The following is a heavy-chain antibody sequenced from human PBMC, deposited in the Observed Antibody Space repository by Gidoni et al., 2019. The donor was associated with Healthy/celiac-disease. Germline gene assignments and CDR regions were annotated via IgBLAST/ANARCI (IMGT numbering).Heavy chain of an antibody. Sequence: EVQLVESGGGLVQPGGSLSLPCAASGFTFSSYWLHWVRQAPGKGLVWISRINSDGSSTSYADSVKGRFTISRDNAKNTLYLQMNSLRAEDTAVYYCARGMLKYVGAKDYWGQGTLVTVSS. CDR1: GFTFSSYW. V-gene: IGHV3-74*01. J-gene: IGHJ4*02. CDR2: INSDGSST. D-gene: IGHD1-26*01. CDR3: ARGMLKYVGAKDY.